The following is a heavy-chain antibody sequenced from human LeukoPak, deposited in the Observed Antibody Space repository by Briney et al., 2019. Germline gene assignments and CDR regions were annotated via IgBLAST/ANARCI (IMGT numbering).Heavy chain of an antibody. CDR2: ISISDCNSGSVT. Sequence: GGSLRRSCVAPGFTFRDCYLTWIREAPGEGVESLSYISISDCNSGSVTEYADSVRGRFTSSRDNAKKSLYLQMNRLRAEDTAVYYCARGGGSSPYYYYGMDVWGQGTTVTVSS. D-gene: IGHD2-15*01. J-gene: IGHJ6*02. CDR1: GFTFRDCY. CDR3: ARGGGSSPYYYYGMDV. V-gene: IGHV3-11*01.